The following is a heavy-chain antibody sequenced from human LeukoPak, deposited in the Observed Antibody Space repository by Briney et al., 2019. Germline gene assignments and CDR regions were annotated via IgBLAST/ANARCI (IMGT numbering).Heavy chain of an antibody. J-gene: IGHJ3*02. CDR2: INPNSGGT. D-gene: IGHD3-22*01. CDR3: AREGKVGYDSSGYEDI. V-gene: IGHV1-2*02. Sequence: ASVKVSCKASGYTFTGYYMHWVRQAPGQGLEWMGWINPNSGGTNYAQKFQGRVTMTRDTSISTAYMELSRLRSDDTAVYYCAREGKVGYDSSGYEDIWGQGTMVTVSS. CDR1: GYTFTGYY.